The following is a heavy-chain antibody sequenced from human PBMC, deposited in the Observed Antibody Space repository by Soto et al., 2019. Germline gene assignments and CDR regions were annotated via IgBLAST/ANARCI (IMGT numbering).Heavy chain of an antibody. V-gene: IGHV4-34*01. CDR3: ARGWGRRFDY. D-gene: IGHD7-27*01. CDR2: INHSGST. Sequence: QVQLQQWGAGLLKPSETLSLTCAVYSGSFSGYYWNWIRQPPGKGLEWIGEINHSGSTNYNPSLTSRVTISVDTSMNQFALKLSSVTGADTAVYYCARGWGRRFDYWGQGTLVTGSS. CDR1: SGSFSGYY. J-gene: IGHJ4*02.